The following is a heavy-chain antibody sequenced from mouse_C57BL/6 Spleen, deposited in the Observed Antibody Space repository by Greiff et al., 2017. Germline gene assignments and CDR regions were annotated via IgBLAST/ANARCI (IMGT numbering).Heavy chain of an antibody. J-gene: IGHJ2*01. CDR2: IDPSDSYT. CDR3: ARRDTTVGEVYFDY. CDR1: GYTFTSYW. D-gene: IGHD1-1*01. V-gene: IGHV1-50*01. Sequence: QVQLQQPGAELVKPGASVKLSCKASGYTFTSYWMQWVKQRPGQGLEWIGEIDPSDSYTNYNQKFKGKATLTVDTSSSPAYMQLSSLTSEDSAVYYCARRDTTVGEVYFDYWGQGTTLTVSS.